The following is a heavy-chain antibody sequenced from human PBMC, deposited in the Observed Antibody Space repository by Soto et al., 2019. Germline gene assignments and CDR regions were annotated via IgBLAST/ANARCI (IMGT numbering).Heavy chain of an antibody. J-gene: IGHJ4*02. V-gene: IGHV4-34*01. Sequence: QVQLQQWGAGLLKPSETLSLTCAVYGGSFRGYYWTWIRQPPGTGLEWIGEINHSGSTNYNPSLKSRFTIAVDKSKTQFSLKLTSVTAADTAVYYCARDKITGLFDYWGQGTLVTVSS. CDR1: GGSFRGYY. D-gene: IGHD2-8*02. CDR3: ARDKITGLFDY. CDR2: INHSGST.